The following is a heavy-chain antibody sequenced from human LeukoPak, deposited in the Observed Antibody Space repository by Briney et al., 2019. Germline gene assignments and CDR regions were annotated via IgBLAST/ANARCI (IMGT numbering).Heavy chain of an antibody. CDR3: ARDRAYSSSTSCPYDAFDI. J-gene: IGHJ3*02. CDR2: INPNSGGT. CDR1: GYTFTGYY. V-gene: IGHV1-2*02. Sequence: ASVKVSCKASGYTFTGYYMHWVRQAPGQGLEWMGWINPNSGGTNYAQKFQGRVTMTRDTSISTAYMELSRLRSDDTAVYYCARDRAYSSSTSCPYDAFDIWGQGTMVTVSS. D-gene: IGHD2-2*01.